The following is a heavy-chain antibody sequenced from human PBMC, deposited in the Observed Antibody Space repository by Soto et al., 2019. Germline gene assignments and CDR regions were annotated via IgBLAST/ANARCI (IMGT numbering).Heavy chain of an antibody. J-gene: IGHJ4*02. Sequence: ASVKVSCKASGYTFTGHYIHWVRQAPEQGPEWMGEIGPETGATRYAQKFQGRVTMTRDMSITAVYMELNNLSPDDTAVYYCGRGRSGQIVVFYWGQGTPVTVSS. D-gene: IGHD1-26*01. CDR3: GRGRSGQIVVFY. V-gene: IGHV1-2*02. CDR2: IGPETGAT. CDR1: GYTFTGHY.